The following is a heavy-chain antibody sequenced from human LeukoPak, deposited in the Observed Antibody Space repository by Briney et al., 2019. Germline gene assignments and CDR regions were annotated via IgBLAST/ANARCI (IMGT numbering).Heavy chain of an antibody. J-gene: IGHJ4*02. CDR2: INHSGST. Sequence: NTSETLSLTCAVYGGSFSGYYWSWIRQPPGKGLEWIGEINHSGSTNYNPSLKSRVTISVDTSKNQFSLKLSSVTAADTAVYYCARGARHSSGYFDYWGQGTLVTVSS. CDR1: GGSFSGYY. D-gene: IGHD3-22*01. V-gene: IGHV4-34*01. CDR3: ARGARHSSGYFDY.